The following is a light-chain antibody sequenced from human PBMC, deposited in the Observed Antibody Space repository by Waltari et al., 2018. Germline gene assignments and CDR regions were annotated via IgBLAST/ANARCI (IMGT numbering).Light chain of an antibody. J-gene: IGLJ2*01. CDR1: SSDIGRYDI. CDR2: DVS. Sequence: QSALTQPAAVSGSPGQSVTISCTGASSDIGRYDIVSWYQQHPGKAPKLVISDVSKRPAGVSGCFSGSKTGESAALRICRLQFEDEADDDCGSYAGTYGCEVGRGTRVTVL. CDR3: GSYAGTYGCE. V-gene: IGLV2-23*02.